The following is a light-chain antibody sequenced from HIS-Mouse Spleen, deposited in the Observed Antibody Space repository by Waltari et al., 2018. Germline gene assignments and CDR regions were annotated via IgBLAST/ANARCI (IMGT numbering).Light chain of an antibody. CDR3: YSTDSSGNHRV. J-gene: IGLJ2*01. CDR1: ALPNKY. CDR2: EDS. Sequence: SYELTQPPSVSVSPGQTARTTCSGDALPNKYAYWYQQKSGPAPVLVIYEDSKRPSGIPERFSGSSSGTMATLTISGAQVEDEADYYCYSTDSSGNHRVFGGGTKLTVL. V-gene: IGLV3-10*01.